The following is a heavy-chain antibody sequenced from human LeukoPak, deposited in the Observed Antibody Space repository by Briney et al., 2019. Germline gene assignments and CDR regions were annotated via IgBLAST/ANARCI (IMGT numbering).Heavy chain of an antibody. Sequence: GGSLRLSCAASGFTFSSYAMRWLRQAPGKGLEGVSAISGSGGSTYYADSVKGRLTISRDNSKNTLYLQMNRLRAEDTAIYYYAKEFFGWTFDIGGQGTMVTVSS. V-gene: IGHV3-23*01. CDR1: GFTFSSYA. D-gene: IGHD3-3*01. J-gene: IGHJ3*02. CDR2: ISGSGGST. CDR3: AKEFFGWTFDI.